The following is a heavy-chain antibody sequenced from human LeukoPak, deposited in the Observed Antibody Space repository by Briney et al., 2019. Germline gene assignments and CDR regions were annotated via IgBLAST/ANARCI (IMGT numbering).Heavy chain of an antibody. Sequence: SETLSLTCTVSGGSISSGGYYWSWIRQPPGKGLEWIGYIYHSGSTYYNPSLKSRVTISVDRSKNQFSLKLSSVTAADTAVYYCARTVTDYGDYASGYWGQGTLVAVSS. CDR2: IYHSGST. D-gene: IGHD4-17*01. CDR1: GGSISSGGYY. V-gene: IGHV4-30-2*01. CDR3: ARTVTDYGDYASGY. J-gene: IGHJ4*02.